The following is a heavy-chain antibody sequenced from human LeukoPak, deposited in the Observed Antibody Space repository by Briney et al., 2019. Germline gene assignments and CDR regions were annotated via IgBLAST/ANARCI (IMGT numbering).Heavy chain of an antibody. CDR3: AREATDCSSTSCLNWFDP. CDR1: GGSISSGGYS. V-gene: IGHV4-30-2*01. D-gene: IGHD2-2*01. Sequence: SETLSLTCAVSGGSISSGGYSWSWIRQPSGKGLEWIGYIYHSGSTYHNPSLKSRVTISVDRSKNQFSLKLSSVTAADTAVYYCAREATDCSSTSCLNWFDPCGQGTLVTVSS. J-gene: IGHJ5*02. CDR2: IYHSGST.